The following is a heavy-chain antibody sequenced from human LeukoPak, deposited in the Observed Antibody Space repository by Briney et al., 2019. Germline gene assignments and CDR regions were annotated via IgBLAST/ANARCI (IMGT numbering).Heavy chain of an antibody. CDR3: ARVPIRDRAAVDY. Sequence: GGSLRLSCAASGFTFSSYSMNWVRQAPGKGLEWVSSISSSSSYIYYADSVKGRFTISRDNAKNSLYLQMNSLRAEDTAVYYCARVPIRDRAAVDYWGQGTLVTVSS. V-gene: IGHV3-21*01. J-gene: IGHJ4*02. D-gene: IGHD2-15*01. CDR1: GFTFSSYS. CDR2: ISSSSSYI.